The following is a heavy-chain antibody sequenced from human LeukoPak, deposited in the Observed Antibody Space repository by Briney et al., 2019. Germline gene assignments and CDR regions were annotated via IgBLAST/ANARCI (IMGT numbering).Heavy chain of an antibody. J-gene: IGHJ6*02. Sequence: GGSLRLPCAASGFTFSSYWMHWVRQAPGKGLVWVSRINSDGSSTSYADSVKGRFTISRDNAKNTLYLQMNSLRAEDTAVYYCARDGHSSGWYTFSYYYYYGMDVWGQGTTVTVSS. CDR3: ARDGHSSGWYTFSYYYYYGMDV. CDR2: INSDGSST. D-gene: IGHD6-19*01. V-gene: IGHV3-74*01. CDR1: GFTFSSYW.